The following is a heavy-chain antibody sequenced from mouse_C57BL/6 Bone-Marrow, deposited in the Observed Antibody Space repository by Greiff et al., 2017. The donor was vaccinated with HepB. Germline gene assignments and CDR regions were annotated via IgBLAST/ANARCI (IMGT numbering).Heavy chain of an antibody. CDR2: IHPNSGST. D-gene: IGHD2-3*01. CDR3: ADDGYYAWFAY. V-gene: IGHV1-64*01. CDR1: GYTFTSYW. J-gene: IGHJ3*01. Sequence: QVQLQQPGAELVKPGASVKLSCKASGYTFTSYWMHWVKQRPGQGLEWIGMIHPNSGSTNYNEKFKSKATLTVDKSSSTAYMQLSSLTSEDSAVYYCADDGYYAWFAYWGQVTLVTVSA.